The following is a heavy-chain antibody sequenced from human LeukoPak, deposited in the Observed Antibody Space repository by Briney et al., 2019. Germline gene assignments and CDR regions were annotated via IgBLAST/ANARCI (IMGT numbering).Heavy chain of an antibody. CDR1: GFTFSSYA. D-gene: IGHD5-12*01. V-gene: IGHV3-30-3*01. J-gene: IGHJ3*02. Sequence: SGGSLRLSCAASGFTFSSYAMHWVRQAPGKGLEWVAVISYDGSNKYYADSVKGRFTISRDNSKNTLYLQMDSLRAEDTAVYYCARGSSRVLVAASTHDAFDIWGQGTMVTVSS. CDR3: ARGSSRVLVAASTHDAFDI. CDR2: ISYDGSNK.